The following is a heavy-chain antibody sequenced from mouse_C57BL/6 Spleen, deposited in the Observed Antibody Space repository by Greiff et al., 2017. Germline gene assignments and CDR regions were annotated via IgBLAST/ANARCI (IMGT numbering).Heavy chain of an antibody. D-gene: IGHD1-1*01. J-gene: IGHJ3*01. CDR2: ISDGGSYT. CDR1: GFTFSSYA. V-gene: IGHV5-4*01. Sequence: EVKLEESGGGLVKPGGSLKLSCAASGFTFSSYAMSWVRQTPEKRLEWVATISDGGSYTYYPDNVKGRFTISRDNAKNNLYLQMSHLKSEDTAMYYCAREDYYYGSSPAWFAYGGQGTRVTVSA. CDR3: AREDYYYGSSPAWFAY.